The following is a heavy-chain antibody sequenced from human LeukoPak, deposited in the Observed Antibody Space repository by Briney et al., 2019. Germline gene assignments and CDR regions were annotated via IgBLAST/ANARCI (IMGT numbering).Heavy chain of an antibody. CDR1: GFTFSSYA. D-gene: IGHD3-3*01. J-gene: IGHJ4*02. Sequence: GGSLRLSCAASGFTFSSYAMSWVRQAPGKGLEWVSAISGSGGSTYYADSVKGRFTISRDNSKNTLYLQMNSLRAEDTAVYYCAKWDRYDFWSGYRPGGYFDYWGQETLVTVSS. V-gene: IGHV3-23*01. CDR2: ISGSGGST. CDR3: AKWDRYDFWSGYRPGGYFDY.